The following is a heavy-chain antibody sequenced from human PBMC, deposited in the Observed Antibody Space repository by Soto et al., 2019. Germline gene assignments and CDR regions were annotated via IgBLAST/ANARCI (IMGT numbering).Heavy chain of an antibody. CDR1: GFTSDDHG. CDR3: VKDIEPGGAAY. CDR2: LIWNTGNT. J-gene: IGHJ4*02. Sequence: PGGSLRLSCAASGFTSDDHGMHWVRQAPGKGLEWVSGLIWNTGNTGYADSVKGRFTISRDNAKNSLYLQMNSLRVEDTAFYYCVKDIEPGGAAYWGQGTLVTVSS. D-gene: IGHD3-16*01. V-gene: IGHV3-9*02.